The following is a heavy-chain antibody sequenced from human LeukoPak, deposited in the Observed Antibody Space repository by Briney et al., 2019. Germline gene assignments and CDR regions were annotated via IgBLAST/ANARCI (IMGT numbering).Heavy chain of an antibody. Sequence: SQTLSLTCAISGDSVSSNSAAWNWIRQSPSRGLEWLGRTYYRSKWYNDYAVSVKSRITINPDTSKNQFSLQLNSVTPEDTAVYYCASNYYDSSGYCGPFGYWGQGTLVTVSP. CDR1: GDSVSSNSAA. D-gene: IGHD3-22*01. CDR3: ASNYYDSSGYCGPFGY. J-gene: IGHJ4*02. CDR2: TYYRSKWYN. V-gene: IGHV6-1*01.